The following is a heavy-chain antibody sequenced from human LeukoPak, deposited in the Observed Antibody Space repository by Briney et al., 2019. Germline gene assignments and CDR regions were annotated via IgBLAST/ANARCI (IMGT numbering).Heavy chain of an antibody. D-gene: IGHD3-10*01. CDR3: AKDWFPGYGMDV. V-gene: IGHV3-9*01. Sequence: GGSLRLSCAASGFTFDDYAMHWVRQAPGKGREWVSGISWNSGSIGYADSVKGRFTISRDNAKNSLYLQMNSLRAEDTALYYCAKDWFPGYGMDVWGQGTTVTVSS. CDR2: ISWNSGSI. J-gene: IGHJ6*02. CDR1: GFTFDDYA.